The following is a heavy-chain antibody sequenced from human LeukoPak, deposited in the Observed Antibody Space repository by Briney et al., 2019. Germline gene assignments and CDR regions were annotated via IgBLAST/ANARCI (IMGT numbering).Heavy chain of an antibody. V-gene: IGHV3-7*03. CDR2: IKQDGSEK. D-gene: IGHD6-19*01. CDR1: GFTFSNHW. CDR3: ARYGMTSGWYYFDY. Sequence: GGSLRLSCAASGFTFSNHWMSLVRQAPGKGLEWVANIKQDGSEKYYVDSVKGRFTISRDNAKNSLYLQMNSLRAEDTAVYYCARYGMTSGWYYFDYWGQGTLVTVSS. J-gene: IGHJ4*02.